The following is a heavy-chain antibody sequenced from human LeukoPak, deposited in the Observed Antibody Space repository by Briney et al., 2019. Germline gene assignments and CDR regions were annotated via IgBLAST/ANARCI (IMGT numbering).Heavy chain of an antibody. V-gene: IGHV3-7*01. CDR3: ARAGSFWHYVY. Sequence: GGSLRLSCAASGFTFSGFWMSWVRQTPGKGLEWVANIKQDGSEKYYVDPVKGRFTISRDNAKNSLSLQMNGLRVEDTAVYYCARAGSFWHYVYWGQGTLVTVSS. D-gene: IGHD1-7*01. CDR1: GFTFSGFW. J-gene: IGHJ4*02. CDR2: IKQDGSEK.